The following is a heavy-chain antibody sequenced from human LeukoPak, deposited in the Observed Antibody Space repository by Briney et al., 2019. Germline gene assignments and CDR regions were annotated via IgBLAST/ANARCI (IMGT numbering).Heavy chain of an antibody. V-gene: IGHV4-31*03. CDR3: ARVWDYGSGELGPFDP. D-gene: IGHD3-10*01. J-gene: IGHJ5*02. Sequence: SETLSLTCTVSGGSISNGDHYWSWIRQHPGKGLEWIGHIYYSGSTYYNPSLKSRGIISVETSKNQFSLKLSSVTAADTAVYYCARVWDYGSGELGPFDPWGQGTLVTVSS. CDR2: IYYSGST. CDR1: GGSISNGDHY.